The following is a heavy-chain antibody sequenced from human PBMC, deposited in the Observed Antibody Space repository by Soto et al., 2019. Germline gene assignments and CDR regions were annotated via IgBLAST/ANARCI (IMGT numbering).Heavy chain of an antibody. CDR1: GYTFTSYV. V-gene: IGHV1-3*01. D-gene: IGHD3-22*01. Sequence: GASVKVSCKASGYTFTSYVMYWVRQAPGQRLEWMGWINAGNGNTKYSQKFQGRVTITRDTSASTAYMELSSLRSEDTAVYYCARAWVVVNFDYWGQGTLVTVSS. CDR2: INAGNGNT. J-gene: IGHJ4*02. CDR3: ARAWVVVNFDY.